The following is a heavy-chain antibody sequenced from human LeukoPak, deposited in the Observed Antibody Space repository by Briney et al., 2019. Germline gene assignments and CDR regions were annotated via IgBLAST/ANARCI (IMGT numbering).Heavy chain of an antibody. CDR2: IQYDRTNE. CDR3: AKDRCSNGIGCYYYYMEV. J-gene: IGHJ6*03. V-gene: IGHV3-30*02. CDR1: AFTFSRYG. D-gene: IGHD2-8*01. Sequence: PGGSLRLSCAASAFTFSRYGMHWVRQAPGKGLEWVAYIQYDRTNEQYAHSVKGRFRISRDNSNNILYLQMNSLRTEDTAVYYCAKDRCSNGIGCYYYYMEVWGKGTTVTISS.